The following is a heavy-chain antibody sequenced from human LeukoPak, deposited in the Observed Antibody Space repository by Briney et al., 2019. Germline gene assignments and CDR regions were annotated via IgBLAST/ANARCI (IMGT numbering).Heavy chain of an antibody. CDR1: GFTFSSYA. Sequence: GGSLRLSCAASGFTFSSYAMHWVRQAPGKGLEWVAVISYDGGNKYYADSVKGRFTISRDNSKNTLYLQMNSLRAEDTAVYYCARERPNYYDSSGFRPGYFQHWGQGTLVTVSS. D-gene: IGHD3-22*01. CDR2: ISYDGGNK. V-gene: IGHV3-30*01. J-gene: IGHJ1*01. CDR3: ARERPNYYDSSGFRPGYFQH.